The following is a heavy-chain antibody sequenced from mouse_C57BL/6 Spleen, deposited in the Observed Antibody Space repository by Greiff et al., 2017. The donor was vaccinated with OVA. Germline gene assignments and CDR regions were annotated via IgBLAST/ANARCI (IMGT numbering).Heavy chain of an antibody. CDR1: GYTFTSYW. CDR3: ARSDGYYEGFDY. CDR2: IDPSDSYT. J-gene: IGHJ2*01. D-gene: IGHD2-3*01. V-gene: IGHV1-50*01. Sequence: QVQLKQPGAELVKPGASVKLSCKASGYTFTSYWMQWVKQRPGQGLEWIGEIDPSDSYTNYNQKFKGKATLTVDTSSSTAYMQLSSLTSEDSAVYYCARSDGYYEGFDYWGQGTTLTVSS.